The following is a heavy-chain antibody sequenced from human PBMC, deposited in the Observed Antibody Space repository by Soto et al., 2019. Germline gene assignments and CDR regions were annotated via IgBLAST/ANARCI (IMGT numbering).Heavy chain of an antibody. Sequence: EVQVVESGGGLVQPGGSLRLSCAASGFTFSRYGMNWVRQAPGKGLEWVAYISSSSSTIYYADSVKGRFTISRDNAKNSIYLQMNSLRDEDTAVYYCARDGYCVSTTCYFLPDVWGPGTTVTVSS. J-gene: IGHJ6*02. CDR2: ISSSSSTI. D-gene: IGHD2-2*03. CDR3: ARDGYCVSTTCYFLPDV. CDR1: GFTFSRYG. V-gene: IGHV3-48*02.